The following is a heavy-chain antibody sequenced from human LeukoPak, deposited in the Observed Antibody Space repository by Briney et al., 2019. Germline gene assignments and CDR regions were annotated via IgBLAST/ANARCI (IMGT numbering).Heavy chain of an antibody. CDR1: GYSFTSYW. Sequence: GESLQISCQGSGYSFTSYWIGWVRQMPGKGLEWMGIIYPGDSDTRYSPSFQGQVTISADKSISTAYLQWSSLKASDTAMYYCARRTTVTTKHYYYYGMDVWGQGTTVTVSS. J-gene: IGHJ6*02. CDR3: ARRTTVTTKHYYYYGMDV. V-gene: IGHV5-51*01. D-gene: IGHD4-17*01. CDR2: IYPGDSDT.